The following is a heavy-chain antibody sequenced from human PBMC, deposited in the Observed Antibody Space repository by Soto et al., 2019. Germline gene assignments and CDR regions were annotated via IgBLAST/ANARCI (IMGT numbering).Heavy chain of an antibody. CDR1: GFSLSTDEVG. Sequence: QITLKESGPTLVKPTETLTLTCTFSGFSLSTDEVGVAWIRQPPGKALEWVALIYWDDDKRYSPSLQSRLTITKDPAKNQGVLTRTNADPVDTATYYWARGDPLDYWGQGTLVTVSS. V-gene: IGHV2-5*02. CDR3: ARGDPLDY. D-gene: IGHD7-27*01. J-gene: IGHJ4*02. CDR2: IYWDDDK.